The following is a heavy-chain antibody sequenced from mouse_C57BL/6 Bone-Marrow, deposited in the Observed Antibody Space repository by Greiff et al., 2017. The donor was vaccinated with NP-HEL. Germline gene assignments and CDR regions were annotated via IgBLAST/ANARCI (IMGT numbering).Heavy chain of an antibody. V-gene: IGHV5-6*01. Sequence: EVKLVESGGDLVKPGGSLKLSCAASGFTFSSYGMSWVRQTPDKRLEWVATISSGGSYTYYPDSVKGRFTISRDNAKNTLYLQMSSLKSEDTAMYYCARQGDGITFDYWGQGTTLTVSS. J-gene: IGHJ2*01. CDR1: GFTFSSYG. D-gene: IGHD2-4*01. CDR3: ARQGDGITFDY. CDR2: ISSGGSYT.